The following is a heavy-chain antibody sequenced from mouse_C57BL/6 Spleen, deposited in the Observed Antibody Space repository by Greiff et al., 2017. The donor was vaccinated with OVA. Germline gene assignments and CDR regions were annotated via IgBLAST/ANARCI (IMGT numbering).Heavy chain of an antibody. CDR3: ARNLDFDY. CDR2: ISSGSSTI. J-gene: IGHJ2*01. V-gene: IGHV5-17*01. Sequence: EVMLVESGGGLVKPGGSLKLSCAASGFTFRDYGMHWVRQAPEKGLEWVAYISSGSSTIYYADTVKGRFTISRDNAKNTLFLQMTSLRSEDTAMYYCARNLDFDYWGQGTTLTVSS. CDR1: GFTFRDYG.